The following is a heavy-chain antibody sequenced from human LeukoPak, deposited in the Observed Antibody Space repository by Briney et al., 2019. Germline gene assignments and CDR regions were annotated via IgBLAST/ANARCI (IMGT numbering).Heavy chain of an antibody. CDR1: GFTFNDYY. CDR2: ISSSCSTI. V-gene: IGHV3-11*01. D-gene: IGHD5-18*01. J-gene: IGHJ4*02. CDR3: ATSYSYGQPEFDY. Sequence: KPGGSLRLSCAASGFTFNDYYMSWIRRAPGKGLEWVSYISSSCSTIYYADSVKGRFTISRDNAKNSLYLQMNSLRAEDTAVYYCATSYSYGQPEFDYWGQGTLVTVSS.